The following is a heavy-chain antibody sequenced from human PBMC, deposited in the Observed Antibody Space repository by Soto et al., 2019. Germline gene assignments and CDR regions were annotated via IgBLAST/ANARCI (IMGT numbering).Heavy chain of an antibody. CDR2: INPNSGDT. Sequence: ASVKVSCKASGYIFTGYHIHWVRQAPGRGLEWMGWINPNSGDTEYAQNFQGRVTMTRDTSFNLVYMEMSGLMSDDTAVYYCARDARGTRGFDEIDIWGKGTTVTVSS. J-gene: IGHJ6*04. CDR1: GYIFTGYH. V-gene: IGHV1-2*02. CDR3: ARDARGTRGFDEIDI. D-gene: IGHD3-9*01.